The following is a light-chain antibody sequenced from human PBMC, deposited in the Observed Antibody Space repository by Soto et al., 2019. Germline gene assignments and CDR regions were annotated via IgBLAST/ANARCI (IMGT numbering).Light chain of an antibody. J-gene: IGLJ2*01. CDR1: NIGSKS. CDR2: DDS. CDR3: EVWDSSSDVV. Sequence: SYELTQPPSVSGAPGQTARITCGGNNIGSKSVHWYQQKPCQAPVLVVYDDSDRPSGIPELFSGSNSGNTATVTISRVEDGEEADYYGEVWDSSSDVVFGGGTKLTVL. V-gene: IGLV3-21*02.